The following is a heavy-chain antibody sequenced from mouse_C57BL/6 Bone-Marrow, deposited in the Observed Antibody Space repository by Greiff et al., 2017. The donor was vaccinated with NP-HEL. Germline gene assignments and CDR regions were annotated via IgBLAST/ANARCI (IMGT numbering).Heavy chain of an antibody. CDR1: YTFSRRVH. D-gene: IGHD2-1*01. CDR3: SEDSAVYYCAWIYYGNFYWYFDV. Sequence: VKLMESGPELARPWASVKISCQAFYTFSRRVHFAIRDTNYWMQWVKQRPGQGLEWIGAIYPGNGDTSYNQKFKGKATLTADKSSSTAYMQLSSLTSEDSAVYYCAWIYYGNFYWYFDVWGTGTTVTVSS. J-gene: IGHJ1*03. CDR2: GQGLEWIG. V-gene: IGHV1-87*01.